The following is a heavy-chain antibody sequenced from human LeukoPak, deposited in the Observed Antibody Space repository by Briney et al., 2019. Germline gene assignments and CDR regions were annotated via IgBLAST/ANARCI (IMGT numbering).Heavy chain of an antibody. CDR1: GGSVNTYY. Sequence: PSETLSLTCTVSGGSVNTYYWSWIRQPPGKGLEWIGYIYSSGNANYKPSLKSRVTISVDTSKNQFSLKLSSVTAADTAVYYCARLYSSSWYIDYWGQGTLVTVSS. CDR2: IYSSGNA. CDR3: ARLYSSSWYIDY. V-gene: IGHV4-4*08. J-gene: IGHJ4*02. D-gene: IGHD6-13*01.